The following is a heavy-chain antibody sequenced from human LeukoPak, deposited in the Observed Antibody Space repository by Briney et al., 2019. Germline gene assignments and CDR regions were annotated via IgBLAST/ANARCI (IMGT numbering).Heavy chain of an antibody. CDR1: GYTLTELS. Sequence: ASVKVSCKVSGYTLTELSMHWVRQAPGKGLEWMGGFDPEDGETIYAQKFQGRVTMTEDTSTDTAYMELSSLRSEDTAVYYCATLFEQQLVRPLRYFDYWGQGTLVTVSS. J-gene: IGHJ4*02. D-gene: IGHD6-13*01. V-gene: IGHV1-24*01. CDR3: ATLFEQQLVRPLRYFDY. CDR2: FDPEDGET.